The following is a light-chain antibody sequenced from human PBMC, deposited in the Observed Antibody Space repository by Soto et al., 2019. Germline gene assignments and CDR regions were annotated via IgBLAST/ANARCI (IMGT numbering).Light chain of an antibody. CDR2: GAS. J-gene: IGKJ4*01. CDR3: QQYDNWPPLT. CDR1: QSVSSN. V-gene: IGKV3-15*01. Sequence: EIMMTQSPATLSVSPGERATLSCRASQSVSSNLAWYQQKPGQAPRLLIYGASTRATGIPARFSGSRSGTEFTLTISSLQSEDFAVYYCQQYDNWPPLTFGGGTKVEIK.